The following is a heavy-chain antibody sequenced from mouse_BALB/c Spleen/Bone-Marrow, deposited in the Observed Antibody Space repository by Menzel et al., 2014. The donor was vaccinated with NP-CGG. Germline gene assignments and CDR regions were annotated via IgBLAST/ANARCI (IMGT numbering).Heavy chain of an antibody. CDR2: INPYNDGT. V-gene: IGHV1-14*01. Sequence: EVQLQQSGPELVKPGASVKMSCKASGYTFTAYVMHWVQQKPGQGLEWIGYINPYNDGTKYNEKFKGKATLTSDKSSSTAYMELSSRTSEDSAVYYCAREGGLRRGDYYAMDYWGQGTSVTVSS. J-gene: IGHJ4*01. D-gene: IGHD2-4*01. CDR3: AREGGLRRGDYYAMDY. CDR1: GYTFTAYV.